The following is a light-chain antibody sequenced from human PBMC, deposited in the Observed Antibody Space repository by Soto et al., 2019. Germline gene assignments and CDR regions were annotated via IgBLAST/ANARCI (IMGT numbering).Light chain of an antibody. J-gene: IGKJ5*01. V-gene: IGKV1-33*01. CDR3: QQYDNLPIT. Sequence: DIQRTQSPSCLSASVGDRGTITCRASQGISNYLNWYQQKPGKAPKLLIYDASNLETGVPSRFSGSGSGTDFTFTVSSLQPEDIATYYCQQYDNLPITFGQGTRLEIK. CDR1: QGISNY. CDR2: DAS.